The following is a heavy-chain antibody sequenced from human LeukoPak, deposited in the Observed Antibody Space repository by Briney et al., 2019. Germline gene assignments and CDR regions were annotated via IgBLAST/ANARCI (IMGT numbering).Heavy chain of an antibody. Sequence: GGSLRLSCAASGFTFSTHDVNWVRQAPGKGLEWVSFINSRSSTIYYADSVKGRFTISRDNAKNSLYLQMNSLRAEDTAVYYCARDRPSPLWDYYGSGRAPPGDYYGMDVWGQGTTVTVSS. V-gene: IGHV3-48*04. J-gene: IGHJ6*02. CDR3: ARDRPSPLWDYYGSGRAPPGDYYGMDV. CDR1: GFTFSTHD. D-gene: IGHD3-10*01. CDR2: INSRSSTI.